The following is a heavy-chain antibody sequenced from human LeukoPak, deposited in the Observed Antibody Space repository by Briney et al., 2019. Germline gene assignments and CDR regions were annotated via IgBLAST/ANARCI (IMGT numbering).Heavy chain of an antibody. CDR1: GFTFSSYG. V-gene: IGHV3-30*02. CDR3: AKCYGWEASYYYYYMDV. CDR2: IRYDGSNK. Sequence: GGSLRLSCAASGFTFSSYGMHWVRQAPGKGLEWVAFIRYDGSNKYYADSVKGRFTISRDNSKNTLYLQMNSLRAEDTAVYYCAKCYGWEASYYYYYMDVWGKGTTVTISS. D-gene: IGHD1-26*01. J-gene: IGHJ6*03.